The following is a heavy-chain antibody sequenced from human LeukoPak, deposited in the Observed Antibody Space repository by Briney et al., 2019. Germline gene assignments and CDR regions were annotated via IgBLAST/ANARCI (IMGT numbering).Heavy chain of an antibody. D-gene: IGHD2-2*01. CDR3: ARLPYTGYCSSTSCQTSYNWFDP. J-gene: IGHJ5*02. CDR2: MNPNSGNT. Sequence: ASVKVSCKASGYTFTSYDINWVRQATGQGLEWMGWMNPNSGNTGYAQKFQGRVTMTRNTSISTAYMELSSLRSEDTAVYYCARLPYTGYCSSTSCQTSYNWFDPWGQGTLVTVSS. V-gene: IGHV1-8*01. CDR1: GYTFTSYD.